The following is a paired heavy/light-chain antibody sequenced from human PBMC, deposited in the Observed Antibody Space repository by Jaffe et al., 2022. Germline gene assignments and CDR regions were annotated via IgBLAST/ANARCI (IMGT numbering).Heavy chain of an antibody. D-gene: IGHD3-3*01. CDR2: IYYSGST. CDR3: ARRGKVERPAEALRFLEWLLVYFDY. V-gene: IGHV4-39*01. CDR1: GGSISSSSYY. Sequence: QLQLQESGPGLVKPSETLSLTCTVSGGSISSSSYYWGWIRQPPGKGLEWIGSIYYSGSTYYNPSLKSRVTISVDTSKNQFSLKLSSVTAADTAVYYCARRGKVERPAEALRFLEWLLVYFDYWGQGTLVTVSS. J-gene: IGHJ4*02.
Light chain of an antibody. CDR2: AAS. CDR1: QSISSY. Sequence: DIQMTQSPSSLSASVGDRVTITCRASQSISSYLNWYQQKPGKAPKLLIYAASSLQSGVPSRFSGSGSGTDFTLTISSLQPEDFATYYCQQSYSTPRITFGQGTRLEIK. V-gene: IGKV1-39*01. J-gene: IGKJ5*01. CDR3: QQSYSTPRIT.